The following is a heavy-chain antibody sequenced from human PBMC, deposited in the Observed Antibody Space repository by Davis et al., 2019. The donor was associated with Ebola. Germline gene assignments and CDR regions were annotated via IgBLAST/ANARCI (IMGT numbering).Heavy chain of an antibody. CDR1: GFTFSSYE. Sequence: GESLKISCAASGFTFSSYEMNWVRQAPGKGLEWVSYISSSGSTIYYADSVKGRFTISRDNAKNSLYLQMNSLRAEDTAVYYCARLAGVRYFDWLGGANWFDPWGQGTLVTVSS. CDR3: ARLAGVRYFDWLGGANWFDP. V-gene: IGHV3-48*03. D-gene: IGHD3-9*01. J-gene: IGHJ5*02. CDR2: ISSSGSTI.